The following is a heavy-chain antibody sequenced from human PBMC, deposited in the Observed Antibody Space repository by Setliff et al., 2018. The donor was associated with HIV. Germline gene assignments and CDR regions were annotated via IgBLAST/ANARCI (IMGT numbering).Heavy chain of an antibody. V-gene: IGHV4-59*10. CDR1: GTSFSDHY. CDR3: ARDGRYSFGYNWFDP. Sequence: SETLSLTCSVYGTSFSDHYWSWVRQTPGKGLEWLGRISSSGISTYNFSLRSRVTISVDTSKNQFSLKLSSVTAADTAVYYCARDGRYSFGYNWFDPWGQGTLVTVSS. D-gene: IGHD5-18*01. CDR2: ISSSGIS. J-gene: IGHJ5*02.